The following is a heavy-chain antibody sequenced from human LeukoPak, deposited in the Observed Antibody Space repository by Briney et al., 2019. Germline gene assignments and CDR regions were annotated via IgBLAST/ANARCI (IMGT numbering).Heavy chain of an antibody. V-gene: IGHV4-38-2*02. CDR1: GYSISSGYY. CDR2: IHHSGST. Sequence: SETLSLTCTVSGYSISSGYYWGWIRQPPGKGLEWIGSIHHSGSTYYSPYLKSRVTISVDTSKNQFSLKLSSVTAADTAVYYCARYSGSYPLDYWGQGTLVTVSS. J-gene: IGHJ4*02. D-gene: IGHD1-26*01. CDR3: ARYSGSYPLDY.